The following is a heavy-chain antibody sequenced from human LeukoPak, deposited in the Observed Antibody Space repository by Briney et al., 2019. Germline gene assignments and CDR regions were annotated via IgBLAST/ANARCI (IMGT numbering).Heavy chain of an antibody. CDR2: IRYDGSNK. CDR1: EFTFSSYA. J-gene: IGHJ5*02. CDR3: AKVAAAAGSGEGNWFDP. Sequence: SGGSLRLSCTASEFTFSSYAMNWVRQAPGKGLEWVAFIRYDGSNKYYADSVKGRFTISRDNSKNTLYLQMNSLRAEDTAVYYCAKVAAAAGSGEGNWFDPWGQGTLVTVSS. V-gene: IGHV3-30*02. D-gene: IGHD6-13*01.